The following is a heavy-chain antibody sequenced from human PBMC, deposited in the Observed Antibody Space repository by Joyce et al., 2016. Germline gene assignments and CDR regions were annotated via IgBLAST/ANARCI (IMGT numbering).Heavy chain of an antibody. CDR1: GFKFDDYA. D-gene: IGHD6-13*01. CDR2: LSWNSGTC. V-gene: IGHV3-9*01. CDR3: VKDRQRSSSWYFDY. Sequence: TASGFKFDDYAVHWVRQVPGKGLGWVSSLSWNSGTCDYADSVKGRFTISRDNAKNSLYLQMNSLRAEDTALYYCVKDRQRSSSWYFDYWGQGTLVTVSS. J-gene: IGHJ4*02.